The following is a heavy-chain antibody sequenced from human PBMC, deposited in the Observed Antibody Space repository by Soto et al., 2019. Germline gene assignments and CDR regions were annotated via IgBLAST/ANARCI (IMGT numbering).Heavy chain of an antibody. V-gene: IGHV4-59*01. D-gene: IGHD3-3*01. Sequence: SETLSLTCTVSGGSISSYYWSWIRQPPGKGLEWIGYIYYSGSTNYNPSLKSRVTISVDTSKNQFSLKLSSVTAADTAVYYCARASGGWSGYYNWFDPWGQGTLVTVSS. CDR2: IYYSGST. CDR3: ARASGGWSGYYNWFDP. J-gene: IGHJ5*02. CDR1: GGSISSYY.